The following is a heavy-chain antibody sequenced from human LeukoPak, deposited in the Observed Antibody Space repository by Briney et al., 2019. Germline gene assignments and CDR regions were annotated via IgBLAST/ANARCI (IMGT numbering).Heavy chain of an antibody. CDR3: ATQRGTDYYDSSGYFDAFDI. CDR2: IHSSCSPI. J-gene: IGHJ3*02. CDR1: GFIFSSYE. D-gene: IGHD3-22*01. Sequence: PGGSLRLSWAACGFIFSSYEMNWDRPAAGKVLEWVSYIHSSCSPIYYADSVKGRFTISRDNAKNSLYLQMNSLRAEDTAVYYCATQRGTDYYDSSGYFDAFDIWGQGTMVTVSS. V-gene: IGHV3-48*03.